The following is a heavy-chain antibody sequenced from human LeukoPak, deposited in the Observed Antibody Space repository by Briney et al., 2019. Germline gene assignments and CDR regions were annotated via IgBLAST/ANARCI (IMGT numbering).Heavy chain of an antibody. J-gene: IGHJ4*02. CDR3: ARDPGSTGNY. D-gene: IGHD1-14*01. CDR2: ISITSSEI. CDR1: GFNIKNYR. V-gene: IGHV3-21*01. Sequence: GGSLRLSCAASGFNIKNYRLNWVRQAPGKGLEWISLISITSSEIYYADSVKGRFTTSRDNAKNVLYLQMNSLRVEDTAVYYCARDPGSTGNYWGQGTLVSVSS.